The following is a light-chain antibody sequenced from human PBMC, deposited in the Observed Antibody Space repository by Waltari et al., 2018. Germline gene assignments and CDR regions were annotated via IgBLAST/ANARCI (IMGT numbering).Light chain of an antibody. CDR1: SLDVGVFNY. J-gene: IGLJ1*01. Sequence: QSALTQPASVSRSPGQSITISCPGPSLDVGVFNYVPWYQQHPGKAPKLMLYEVSNRPSGVSNRFSGSKSGNTASLTISGLQAEDEADYYCSSYTSGSTRYVFGTGTEVTVL. CDR3: SSYTSGSTRYV. CDR2: EVS. V-gene: IGLV2-14*01.